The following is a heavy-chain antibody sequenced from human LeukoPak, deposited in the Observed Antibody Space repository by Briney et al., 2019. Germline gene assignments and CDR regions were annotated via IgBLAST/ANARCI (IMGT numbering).Heavy chain of an antibody. CDR2: IIPIFGTA. D-gene: IGHD2-2*01. J-gene: IGHJ6*02. V-gene: IGHV1-69*13. Sequence: GASVKVSCKASGGTFSSYAISWVRQAPGQGLEWMGGIIPIFGTANYAQKFQGRVTITADESTSTAYMELNSLRSEDTAVYYCASEVLQYQLPNYYYYYGMDVWGQGTTVTVSS. CDR1: GGTFSSYA. CDR3: ASEVLQYQLPNYYYYYGMDV.